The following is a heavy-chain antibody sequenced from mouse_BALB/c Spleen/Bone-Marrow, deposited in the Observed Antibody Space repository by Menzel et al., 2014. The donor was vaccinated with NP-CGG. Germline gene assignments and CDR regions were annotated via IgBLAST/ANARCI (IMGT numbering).Heavy chain of an antibody. CDR3: ARESTMITSMDY. CDR1: GFSLTSYG. J-gene: IGHJ4*01. Sequence: QVQLKESGPGLVAPSQSLSITCTVSGFSLTSYGVHWVRQPPGKGLEWLGVIWAGGSTNYNSALMSRLSISKDNSKSQVFLKMSSLQTDDTAMYYCARESTMITSMDYWGQGTSVTVSS. D-gene: IGHD2-4*01. V-gene: IGHV2-9*02. CDR2: IWAGGST.